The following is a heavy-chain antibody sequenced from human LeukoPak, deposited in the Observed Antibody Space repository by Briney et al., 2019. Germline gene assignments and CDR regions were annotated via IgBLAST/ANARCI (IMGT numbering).Heavy chain of an antibody. CDR3: ARSVVVVSTPPPTYYMDV. Sequence: PSETLSLTCAVYGGSFSGYYWSWIRQPPGKGLEWIGEINHSGSTNYNPSLKSRVTISVDTSKNQLSLKLSSVTAADTAVYYCARSVVVVSTPPPTYYMDVWGKGTTVTVSS. D-gene: IGHD2-15*01. CDR2: INHSGST. V-gene: IGHV4-34*01. J-gene: IGHJ6*03. CDR1: GGSFSGYY.